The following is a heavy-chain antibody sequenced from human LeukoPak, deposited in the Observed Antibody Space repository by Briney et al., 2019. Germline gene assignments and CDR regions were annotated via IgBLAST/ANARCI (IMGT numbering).Heavy chain of an antibody. J-gene: IGHJ4*02. CDR3: ARPSNYHGSGNYFPFDY. CDR2: ISTGSRDI. V-gene: IGHV3-21*01. CDR1: GFTFSTYN. Sequence: GGSLRLSCAASGFTFSTYNMNWVREAPGKGLEWVSSISTGSRDIYYADSAKARFTISRDNAKNSLYLQMNSLRAEDTAVYYCARPSNYHGSGNYFPFDYWGQGTLVTVSS. D-gene: IGHD3-10*01.